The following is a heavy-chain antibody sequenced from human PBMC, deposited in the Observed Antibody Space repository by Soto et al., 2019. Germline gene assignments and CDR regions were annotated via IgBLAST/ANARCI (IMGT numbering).Heavy chain of an antibody. Sequence: QVQLQQWGAGLLKPSETLSLTCAVYGGSFSGYYWSWIRQPPGKGLEWIGEINHSGSTNYNPSLKSRVTIPVDPPKNPFSLKLSSVTAADTAVYYCARLRGRLNWFAPWGQGTLVTVSS. D-gene: IGHD3-16*01. CDR2: INHSGST. J-gene: IGHJ5*02. CDR3: ARLRGRLNWFAP. CDR1: GGSFSGYY. V-gene: IGHV4-34*01.